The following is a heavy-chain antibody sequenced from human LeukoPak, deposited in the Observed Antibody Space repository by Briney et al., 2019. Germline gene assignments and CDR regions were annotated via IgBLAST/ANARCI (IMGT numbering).Heavy chain of an antibody. CDR1: GYFSSDYY. CDR2: IYHSGST. CDR3: TKGRGI. J-gene: IGHJ4*02. Sequence: SETLSLTCTVSGYFSSDYYWGWIRQPPGKGLEWIGSIYHSGSTYYNPSLKSRVTISVATSKNQFSLKLTSVTAADTAIYYCTKGRGIWGQGTLVTVSS. D-gene: IGHD3-10*01. V-gene: IGHV4-38-2*02.